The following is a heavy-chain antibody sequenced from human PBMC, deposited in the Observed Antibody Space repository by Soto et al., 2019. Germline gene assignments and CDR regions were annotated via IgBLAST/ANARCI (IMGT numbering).Heavy chain of an antibody. V-gene: IGHV3-21*01. CDR2: ISSSSSYI. Sequence: EVQLVESGGGLVKPGGSLRLSCAASGFTFSSYSMNWVRQAPGKGLEWVSSISSSSSYIYYADSVKGRFTISRDNAKNSRYQQMNSLRDEDTAVYYCARKVGYCTNGVCYLAYYYYYMDVWGKGTTVTVSS. D-gene: IGHD2-8*01. J-gene: IGHJ6*03. CDR1: GFTFSSYS. CDR3: ARKVGYCTNGVCYLAYYYYYMDV.